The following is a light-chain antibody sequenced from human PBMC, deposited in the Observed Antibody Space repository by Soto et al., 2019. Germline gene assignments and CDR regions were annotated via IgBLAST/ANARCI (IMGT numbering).Light chain of an antibody. Sequence: QSVLTQPPSXXXXXXXXXTISCTGSSSNIGAGYDVHWYQQLPGTAPKLLIYGNSNRPSGVPDRFSGSKSGTSASLAITGLRAEDEADYYCQSYDSSLSGWVFGGGTKLTVL. V-gene: IGLV1-40*01. CDR3: QSYDSSLSGWV. J-gene: IGLJ3*02. CDR1: SSNIGAGYD. CDR2: GNS.